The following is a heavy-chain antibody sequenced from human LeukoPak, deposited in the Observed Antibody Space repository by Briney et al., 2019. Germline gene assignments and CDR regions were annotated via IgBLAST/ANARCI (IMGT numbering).Heavy chain of an antibody. CDR3: ARDEAVAAAGRNYYMDV. J-gene: IGHJ6*03. CDR1: GFTVSSNY. CDR2: IYSGGST. V-gene: IGHV3-66*02. D-gene: IGHD6-13*01. Sequence: GGSLRLSCAASGFTVSSNYMSWVRQAPGKGLEWVSVIYSGGSTYYADSVKGRFTISRDNSKNTLYLQMNSLRAEDTAVYYCARDEAVAAAGRNYYMDVWGKGTTVTVPS.